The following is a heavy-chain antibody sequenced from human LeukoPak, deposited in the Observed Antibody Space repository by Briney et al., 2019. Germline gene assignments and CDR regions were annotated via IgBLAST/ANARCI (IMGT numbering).Heavy chain of an antibody. V-gene: IGHV4-59*12. Sequence: KTSETLSLTCTVSGGSISNYYWSWIRQPPGKGLEWIGYIYYSGSTNYNPSLKSRVTISVDTSKNQFSLTLSSVTAADTAVYYSASNRSSSGYYRDAFDIWGQGTMVTVSS. J-gene: IGHJ3*02. CDR1: GGSISNYY. D-gene: IGHD3-22*01. CDR3: ASNRSSSGYYRDAFDI. CDR2: IYYSGST.